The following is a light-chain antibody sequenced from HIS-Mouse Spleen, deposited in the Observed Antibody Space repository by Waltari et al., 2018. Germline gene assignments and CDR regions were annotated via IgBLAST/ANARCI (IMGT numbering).Light chain of an antibody. CDR2: KDS. CDR1: ALPKQY. J-gene: IGLJ2*01. V-gene: IGLV3-25*03. CDR3: QSADSSGTYVV. Sequence: SYELTQPPSVSVSPGQTARITCSVDALPKQYAYWYQQKPGQAPVLVIYKDSERPSGIPERFSGSGAGTTVTLTISGVQAEDEADYYCQSADSSGTYVVFGGGTKLTVL.